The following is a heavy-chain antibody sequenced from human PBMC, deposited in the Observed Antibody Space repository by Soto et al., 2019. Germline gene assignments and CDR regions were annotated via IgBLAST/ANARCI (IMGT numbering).Heavy chain of an antibody. D-gene: IGHD5-12*01. V-gene: IGHV3-30-3*01. CDR3: ARDHGIVATIFDY. CDR1: GFTFSSYA. J-gene: IGHJ4*02. Sequence: QVQLVESGGGVVQPGRSLRLSCAASGFTFSSYAMRWVRQAPGKGLEWVAVISYDGSNKYYADSVKGRFTISRDNSKNTLYLQMNSLRAEDTAVYYCARDHGIVATIFDYWGQGTLVTVSS. CDR2: ISYDGSNK.